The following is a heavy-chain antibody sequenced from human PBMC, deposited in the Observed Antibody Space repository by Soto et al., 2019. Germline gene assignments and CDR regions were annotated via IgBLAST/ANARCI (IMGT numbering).Heavy chain of an antibody. CDR2: VYYTGTT. CDR3: ARLSYYDSSDYYHFDH. Sequence: QVQLQESGPGLVKPSETLSLTCTVSGGSISSGAYYWSWIRQHPGEGLEWIGYVYYTGTTYYNPSLKRRLTISVDTSKQQFSLKLNSVTAADTAIYYCARLSYYDSSDYYHFDHWGQGTLVTVSS. V-gene: IGHV4-31*03. CDR1: GGSISSGAYY. J-gene: IGHJ4*02. D-gene: IGHD3-22*01.